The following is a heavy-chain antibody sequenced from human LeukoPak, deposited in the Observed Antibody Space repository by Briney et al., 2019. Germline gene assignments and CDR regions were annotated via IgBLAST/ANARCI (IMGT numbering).Heavy chain of an antibody. CDR3: ARGTYYDSSGYAY. D-gene: IGHD3-22*01. V-gene: IGHV1-2*02. CDR2: INPNSGGT. Sequence: ASVKVSCKASGYTFTGYYMHWVRQAPGQGLEWMGWINPNSGGTNYAQKFQGRVTMTRDTSIGTAYMELSRLRSDDTAVYYCARGTYYDSSGYAYWGQGTLVTVSS. CDR1: GYTFTGYY. J-gene: IGHJ4*02.